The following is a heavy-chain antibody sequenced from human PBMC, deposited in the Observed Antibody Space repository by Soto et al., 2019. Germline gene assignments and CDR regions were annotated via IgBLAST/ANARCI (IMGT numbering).Heavy chain of an antibody. CDR2: IYHSGST. D-gene: IGHD3-22*01. CDR3: ARVTYYYDSSGYYHATGFDY. CDR1: GGSISSSNW. V-gene: IGHV4-4*02. J-gene: IGHJ4*02. Sequence: ASETLSLTCTVSGGSISSSNWWSWVRQPPGKGLEWIGEIYHSGSTNYNPSLKSRVTISVDKSKNQFSLKLSSVTAADTAVYYCARVTYYYDSSGYYHATGFDYWGQGTLVTVSS.